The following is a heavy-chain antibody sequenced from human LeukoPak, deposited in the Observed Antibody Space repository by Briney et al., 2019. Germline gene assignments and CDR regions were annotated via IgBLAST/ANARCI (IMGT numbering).Heavy chain of an antibody. CDR2: INSDGSST. J-gene: IGHJ4*02. CDR3: ARPYYDNGAYYYC. V-gene: IGHV3-74*01. D-gene: IGHD3-22*01. Sequence: GGSLRLSCAASGFTFSSYWMHWVRQAPGKGLVWVSRINSDGSSTGYADSVKGRFTISGDNAKNTLYLQMNSLRAEDTAVYYCARPYYDNGAYYYCWGQGTLVTVSS. CDR1: GFTFSSYW.